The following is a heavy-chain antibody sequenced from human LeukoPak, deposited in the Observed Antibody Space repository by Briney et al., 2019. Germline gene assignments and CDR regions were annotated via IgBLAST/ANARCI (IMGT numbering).Heavy chain of an antibody. CDR1: GYTFTGYY. CDR2: INPNSGGT. D-gene: IGHD5-18*01. CDR3: ASVPAPARYSYDPIDY. Sequence: ASVKVSCKASGYTFTGYYMHLVRQAPGQGLEWMGRINPNSGGTNYAQKFQGRVTMTRDTSISTAYMELSRLRSDDTAVYYCASVPAPARYSYDPIDYWGQGTLVTVSS. J-gene: IGHJ4*02. V-gene: IGHV1-2*06.